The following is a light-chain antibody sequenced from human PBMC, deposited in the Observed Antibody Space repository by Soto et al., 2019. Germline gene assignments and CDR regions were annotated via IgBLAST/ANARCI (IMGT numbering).Light chain of an antibody. CDR2: GAS. J-gene: IGKJ4*01. V-gene: IGKV3-20*01. CDR1: QSVSSSY. CDR3: QQYGSTPLT. Sequence: EIVLTQSPGTLSLSPGERATLSCRASQSVSSSYFAWYQQQPGQAPRLLIYGASSRATGLPDRFSGSGSGTEFTLTISRLEPEDVAVYYCQQYGSTPLTFGGGTKVEIK.